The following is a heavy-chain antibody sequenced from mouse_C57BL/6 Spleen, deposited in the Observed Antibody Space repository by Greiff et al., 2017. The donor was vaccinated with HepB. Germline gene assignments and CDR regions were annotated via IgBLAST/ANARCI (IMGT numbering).Heavy chain of an antibody. J-gene: IGHJ4*01. Sequence: VQLQQPGAELVKPGASVKLSCKASGYTFTSYWMHWVKQRPGQGLEWIGMIHPNSGSTNYNEKFKSKATLTVDKSSSTAYMQLSSLTSEDSAVYYCARGGYGSSYYYAMDYWGQGTSVTVSS. CDR1: GYTFTSYW. V-gene: IGHV1-64*01. CDR3: ARGGYGSSYYYAMDY. D-gene: IGHD1-1*01. CDR2: IHPNSGST.